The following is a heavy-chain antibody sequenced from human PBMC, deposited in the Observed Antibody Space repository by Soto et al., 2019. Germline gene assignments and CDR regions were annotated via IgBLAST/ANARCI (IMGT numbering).Heavy chain of an antibody. CDR1: GFTFSSYG. Sequence: GGSLRLSCAASGFTFSSYGMHWVRRAPGKGLEWVAVISYDGSNKYYADSVKGRFTISRDNSKNTLYLQMNSLRAEDTAVYYCAKDRLNLWNWFDPWGQGTLVTVSS. V-gene: IGHV3-30*18. CDR3: AKDRLNLWNWFDP. D-gene: IGHD2-21*01. J-gene: IGHJ5*02. CDR2: ISYDGSNK.